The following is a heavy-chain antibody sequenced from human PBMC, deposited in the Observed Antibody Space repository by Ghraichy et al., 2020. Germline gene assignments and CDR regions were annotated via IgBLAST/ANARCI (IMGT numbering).Heavy chain of an antibody. Sequence: SDTLSLTCTVSGYSISSGYYWGWIRQPPGKGLEWIGSISHSGSTYYNPSLKSRVTISVDTSKNQFSLKLNSVTAADTAVYYCARVESSGWRLDWFDPWGQGTLVTVSS. J-gene: IGHJ5*02. CDR1: GYSISSGYY. D-gene: IGHD6-19*01. CDR2: ISHSGST. CDR3: ARVESSGWRLDWFDP. V-gene: IGHV4-38-2*02.